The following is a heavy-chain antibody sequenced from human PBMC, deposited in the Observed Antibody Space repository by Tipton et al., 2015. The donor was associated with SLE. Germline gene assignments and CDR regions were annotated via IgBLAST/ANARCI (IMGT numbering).Heavy chain of an antibody. V-gene: IGHV3-30-3*01. Sequence: SLRLSCAASGFTFSDYAVEWVRQAPGKGLEWVAAISHDGNNNYYADSLKGRFTISRDNSKNTLYLQMNSLRAEDTAVYYCARDRESIYCGDDCGMDPLGSYYYGYAMDVRGQGTTVSVSS. CDR3: ARDRESIYCGDDCGMDPLGSYYYGYAMDV. J-gene: IGHJ6*02. CDR2: ISHDGNNN. CDR1: GFTFSDYA. D-gene: IGHD2-21*01.